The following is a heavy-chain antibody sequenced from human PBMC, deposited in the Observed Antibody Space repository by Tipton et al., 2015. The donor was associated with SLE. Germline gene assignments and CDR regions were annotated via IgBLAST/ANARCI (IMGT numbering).Heavy chain of an antibody. CDR2: IYYSGST. Sequence: LRLSCAVSGYSISSSNWWGWIRQPPGKGLEWIGYIYYSGSTYYNPSLKSRVTMSVDTSKNQFSLKLSSVTAADTAVYYCARGGGATTYYYYYGMDVWGQGTTVTVSS. J-gene: IGHJ6*02. D-gene: IGHD1-26*01. CDR3: ARGGGATTYYYYYGMDV. V-gene: IGHV4-28*03. CDR1: GYSISSSNW.